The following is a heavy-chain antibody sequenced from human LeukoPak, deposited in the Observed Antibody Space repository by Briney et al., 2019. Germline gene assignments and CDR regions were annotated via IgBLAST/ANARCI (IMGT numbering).Heavy chain of an antibody. CDR1: GFTFSSYW. Sequence: GGSLRLSCAASGFTFSSYWMSWVRQAPGKGLEWVSATSSSDAGTYYEDSVKGRFTISRDNAKNSLYLQMNSLRAEDTAVYYCAKGTAMDAFDYWGQGTLVTVSS. J-gene: IGHJ4*02. D-gene: IGHD5-18*01. CDR2: TSSSDAGT. CDR3: AKGTAMDAFDY. V-gene: IGHV3-23*01.